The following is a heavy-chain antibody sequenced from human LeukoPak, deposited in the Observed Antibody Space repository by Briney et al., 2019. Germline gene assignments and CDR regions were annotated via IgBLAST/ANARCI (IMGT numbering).Heavy chain of an antibody. V-gene: IGHV4-61*02. J-gene: IGHJ6*03. CDR2: IYTSGST. Sequence: TSETLSLTCTVSGGSLSSGSYDWSWIRQPAGKGLEWIGRIYTSGSTNYNPSLKSRVTISVDTSKNQFSLKLSSVTAADTAVYYCARGAAAGPPYYYYYMDVWGKGTTVTVSS. D-gene: IGHD6-13*01. CDR1: GGSLSSGSYD. CDR3: ARGAAAGPPYYYYYMDV.